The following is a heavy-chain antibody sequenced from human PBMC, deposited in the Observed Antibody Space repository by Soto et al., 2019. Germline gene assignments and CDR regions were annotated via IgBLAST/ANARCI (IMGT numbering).Heavy chain of an antibody. J-gene: IGHJ4*02. CDR1: GYPFTRYY. Sequence: GGPVEGSCKGSGYPFTRYYINWGAQATGQGLEWMGWMNPNSGNTGYAQKFQGRVTMTRNTSISTAYMELSSLRSEDTAVYYCARDGAAAGYDYWGQGTLVTVSS. CDR3: ARDGAAAGYDY. V-gene: IGHV1-8*01. CDR2: MNPNSGNT. D-gene: IGHD6-13*01.